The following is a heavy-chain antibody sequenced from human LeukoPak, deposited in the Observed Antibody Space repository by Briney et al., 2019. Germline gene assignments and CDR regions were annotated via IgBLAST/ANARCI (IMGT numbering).Heavy chain of an antibody. V-gene: IGHV3-23*01. CDR2: ISGSGGST. CDR3: ALKYRVLGFDY. CDR1: GFTFSSYA. D-gene: IGHD3-16*02. J-gene: IGHJ4*02. Sequence: GGSLRLSCAASGFTFSSYAMSWVRQAPGKGLEWVSAISGSGGSTYYADSVKGRFTIPRDNSKNTLYLQMNSLRAEDTAVYYCALKYRVLGFDYWGQGTLVTVSS.